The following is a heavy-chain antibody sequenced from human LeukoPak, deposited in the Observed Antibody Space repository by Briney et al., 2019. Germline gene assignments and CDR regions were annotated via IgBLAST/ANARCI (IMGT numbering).Heavy chain of an antibody. D-gene: IGHD3-10*01. CDR2: ISGSGGST. CDR1: GFTFSSYA. J-gene: IGHJ4*02. V-gene: IGHV3-23*01. CDR3: ASSRAVVQGVTSPFDY. Sequence: GGSLRLSCAASGFTFSSYAMSWVRQAPGKGLEWVSAISGSGGSTYYADSVKGRLTISRHNSKLTLYLQMHSLRAEDTAVYYCASSRAVVQGVTSPFDYWGQGTLVTVSS.